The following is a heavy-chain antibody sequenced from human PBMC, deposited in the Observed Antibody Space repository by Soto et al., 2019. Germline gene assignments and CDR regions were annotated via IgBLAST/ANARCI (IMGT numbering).Heavy chain of an antibody. CDR2: ISSSSSYI. J-gene: IGHJ6*02. V-gene: IGHV3-21*01. CDR1: GFTFSSYS. Sequence: EVQLVESGGGLVKPGGSLSLSCAASGFTFSSYSMNWVRQAPGKGLEWVSSISSSSSYIYHADSVKGRFTISRDNAKNSLYLQMNSLRAEDTAVYYCERGGEAAAVVGGMDVWGQGTTVTVAS. CDR3: ERGGEAAAVVGGMDV. D-gene: IGHD6-13*01.